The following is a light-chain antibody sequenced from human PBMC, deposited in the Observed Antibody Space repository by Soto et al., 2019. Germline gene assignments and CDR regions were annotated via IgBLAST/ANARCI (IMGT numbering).Light chain of an antibody. CDR3: QQSYSTPYT. V-gene: IGKV1-39*01. Sequence: DIQMTQSPSSLSASVGDRVTITCRASQGISSYLNWYQQKPGKAPKLLIYAAFSLQSGVPSRFSGSGSGTDFTLTISSLQPEDFATYYCQQSYSTPYTFGQGTKVDIK. CDR1: QGISSY. J-gene: IGKJ2*01. CDR2: AAF.